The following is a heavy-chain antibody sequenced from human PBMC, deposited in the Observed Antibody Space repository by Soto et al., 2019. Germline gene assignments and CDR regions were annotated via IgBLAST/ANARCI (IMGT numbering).Heavy chain of an antibody. J-gene: IGHJ4*02. CDR3: AKGGLLPRANRWF. Sequence: GGSLRLSCAASGFTFRNYPMTWVRQAPGKGLDWVSTISGSGVDTYYPDSVKGRVTISRDNSKNTLYLQINSLRAEDTAVYYCAKGGLLPRANRWFWGQGTLVTAPQ. CDR2: ISGSGVDT. V-gene: IGHV3-23*01. D-gene: IGHD2-2*01. CDR1: GFTFRNYP.